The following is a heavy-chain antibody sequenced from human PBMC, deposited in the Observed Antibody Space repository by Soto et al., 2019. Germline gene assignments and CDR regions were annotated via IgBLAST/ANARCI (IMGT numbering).Heavy chain of an antibody. CDR3: ARRAIGSSRAYDI. CDR2: ISDSGGLT. V-gene: IGHV3-23*01. CDR1: GFAFSSHP. Sequence: GGPLRLSCAASGFAFSSHPMSCVRQAPEKGLEWVSGISDSGGLTYNADSVKGRFTISRDNSKNTLYLQMNSLRAEDTAVYYCARRAIGSSRAYDIWGKGTMVTVSS. J-gene: IGHJ3*02. D-gene: IGHD2-21*01.